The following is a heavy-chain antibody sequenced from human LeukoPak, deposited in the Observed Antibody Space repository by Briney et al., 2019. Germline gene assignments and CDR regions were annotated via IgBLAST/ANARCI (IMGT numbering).Heavy chain of an antibody. Sequence: GGSLRLSCVASGFTFSDYYMSWIRQAPGKGLEWVSYIRSSGTTIHYADSVKGRFTISRDNTKNSLYLQMNSLRAEDTAVYYCARDRGAVTDVFDYWGQGTLVTVSS. CDR3: ARDRGAVTDVFDY. V-gene: IGHV3-11*04. CDR2: IRSSGTTI. J-gene: IGHJ4*02. CDR1: GFTFSDYY. D-gene: IGHD6-19*01.